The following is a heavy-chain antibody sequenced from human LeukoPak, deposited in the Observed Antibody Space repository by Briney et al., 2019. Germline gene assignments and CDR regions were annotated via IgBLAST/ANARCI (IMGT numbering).Heavy chain of an antibody. Sequence: GGSLQISCKGSGYIFTSYWMGWARQVPGKGLEGMGIIYPGDSDTRYSPSFQGQVTISPDKSISTAYLQWGSLKASDTAMYYCARSPMYYYDSSGYYYDYWGQGTLVTVSS. CDR2: IYPGDSDT. CDR1: GYIFTSYW. J-gene: IGHJ4*02. CDR3: ARSPMYYYDSSGYYYDY. D-gene: IGHD3-22*01. V-gene: IGHV5-51*01.